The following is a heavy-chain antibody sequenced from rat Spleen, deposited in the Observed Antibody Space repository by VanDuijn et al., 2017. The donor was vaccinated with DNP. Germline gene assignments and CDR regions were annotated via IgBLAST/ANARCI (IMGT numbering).Heavy chain of an antibody. V-gene: IGHV5-20*01. D-gene: IGHD1-2*01. J-gene: IGHJ3*01. CDR1: GFTFNDYY. Sequence: EVQLVESGGGLVQPGRSMKVSCAASGFTFNDYYMAWVRQAPKKGLEWVATISYDGSNTYYREFVKGRFTISRDNAKSSLSLQMDSLRSEDTATYYCTTDPSYYSSPFAYWGQGTLVTVSS. CDR3: TTDPSYYSSPFAY. CDR2: ISYDGSNT.